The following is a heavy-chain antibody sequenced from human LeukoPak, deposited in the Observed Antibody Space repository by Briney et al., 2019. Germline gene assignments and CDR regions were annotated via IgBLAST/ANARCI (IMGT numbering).Heavy chain of an antibody. CDR2: MNPNSGNT. CDR3: ARGGRLERRGDPDAFDI. Sequence: ASVKVSCKASGYTFTSYDINWVRQATGQGLEWMGWMNPNSGNTGYVQKFQGRVTMTRNTSISTAYMELRSLRSDDTAVYYCARGGRLERRGDPDAFDIWGQGTMVTVSS. J-gene: IGHJ3*02. V-gene: IGHV1-8*01. D-gene: IGHD1-1*01. CDR1: GYTFTSYD.